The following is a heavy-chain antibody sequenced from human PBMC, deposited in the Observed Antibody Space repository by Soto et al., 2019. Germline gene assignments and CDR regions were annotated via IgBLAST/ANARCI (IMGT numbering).Heavy chain of an antibody. CDR1: GASVNTGDYY. J-gene: IGHJ1*01. CDR2: IFYSGDT. V-gene: IGHV4-30-4*01. CDR3: VGTGTTDDF. Sequence: VQLQGSGPGLLKPSQTLSLTCTVSGASVNTGDYYWSYIRQPPGKGLEWLGYIFYSGDTYYNPSLKSRATISLNTSRHQFSLTLTSVTDADTALYYCVGTGTTDDFWGQGTLVTVSS. D-gene: IGHD1-7*01.